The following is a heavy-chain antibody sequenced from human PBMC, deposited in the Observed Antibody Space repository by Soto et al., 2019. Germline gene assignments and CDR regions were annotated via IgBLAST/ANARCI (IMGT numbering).Heavy chain of an antibody. V-gene: IGHV4-34*01. Sequence: PSETLSLTCAVYGGSFSGYYWSWIRQPPGKGLEWIGEINHSGSTNYNPSLKSRVTISVDTSKNQFSLKLSSVTAADTAVYYCARGLESIGVPFSLTDVWGKGTTVTVSS. CDR3: ARGLESIGVPFSLTDV. D-gene: IGHD3-3*01. CDR1: GGSFSGYY. J-gene: IGHJ6*04. CDR2: INHSGST.